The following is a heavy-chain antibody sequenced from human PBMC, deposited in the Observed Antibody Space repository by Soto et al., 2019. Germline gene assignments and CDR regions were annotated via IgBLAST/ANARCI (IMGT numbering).Heavy chain of an antibody. CDR1: GYSFTSYW. J-gene: IGHJ6*03. D-gene: IGHD4-17*01. CDR3: ARHVGPPYGDYFGVGDYYYYMDV. Sequence: HGESLKISCKGSGYSFTSYWIGWVRQMPGKGLEWMGIIYPGDSDTRYSPSFQGQVTISADKSISTAYLQWSSLKASDTAMYYCARHVGPPYGDYFGVGDYYYYMDVWGKGTTVTVSS. V-gene: IGHV5-51*01. CDR2: IYPGDSDT.